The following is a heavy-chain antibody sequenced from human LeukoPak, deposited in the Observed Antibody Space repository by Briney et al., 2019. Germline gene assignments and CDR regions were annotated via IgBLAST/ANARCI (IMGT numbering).Heavy chain of an antibody. Sequence: GGSLRLSCAASGFTFSSYGMHWVRQAPGKGLEGVAVIWYDGSNKYYADSVRGRFTISRDNSTNTLYLQMNSLRAEDTAVYYCARSWQWMFFDYWGQGTLVTVSS. D-gene: IGHD6-19*01. V-gene: IGHV3-33*01. CDR1: GFTFSSYG. CDR3: ARSWQWMFFDY. J-gene: IGHJ4*02. CDR2: IWYDGSNK.